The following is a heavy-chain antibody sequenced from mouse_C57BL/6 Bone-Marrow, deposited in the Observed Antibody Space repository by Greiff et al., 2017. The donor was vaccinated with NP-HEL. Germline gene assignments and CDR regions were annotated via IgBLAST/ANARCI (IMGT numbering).Heavy chain of an antibody. CDR3: ARDYYGLYWYFDV. Sequence: QVQLQQPGAELVKPGASVKLSCKASGYTFTSYWMQWVKQRPGQGLEWIGEIDPSDSYTNYNQKFKGKATLTVDTSSRTAYMQLSSLTSEDSAVYYCARDYYGLYWYFDVWGTGTTVTVSS. CDR2: IDPSDSYT. D-gene: IGHD2-1*01. J-gene: IGHJ1*03. V-gene: IGHV1-50*01. CDR1: GYTFTSYW.